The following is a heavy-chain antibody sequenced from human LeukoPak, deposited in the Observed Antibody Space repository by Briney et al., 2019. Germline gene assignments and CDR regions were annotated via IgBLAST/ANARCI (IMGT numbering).Heavy chain of an antibody. Sequence: LSLTCTVSGDSVRTSNSYWGWIRQAPGKGPEWLGRIRNKAYSYTTEYAASVKGRFTISRDDSKNALYLQMNSLKTEDTAVYYCASASAGLVEYWGQGTRVTVSS. J-gene: IGHJ4*02. V-gene: IGHV3-72*01. CDR1: GDSVRTSNSY. CDR2: IRNKAYSYTT. CDR3: ASASAGLVEY.